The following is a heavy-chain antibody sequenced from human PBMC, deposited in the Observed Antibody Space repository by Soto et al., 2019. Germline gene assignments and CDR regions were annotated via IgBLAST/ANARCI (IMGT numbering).Heavy chain of an antibody. J-gene: IGHJ5*01. V-gene: IGHV3-23*01. CDR2: ISGSGGST. D-gene: IGHD4-17*01. CDR1: GFTFSSYA. CDR3: AIQSVPRPRKTVTFDF. Sequence: AGGSLRLSCAASGFTFSSYAMSWVRQAPGKGLEWVSAISGSGGSTYYADPVKGRFTISRDNSKNTLYLQMNSLRAEDTAVYYCAIQSVPRPRKTVTFDFWGQGTLVTVSS.